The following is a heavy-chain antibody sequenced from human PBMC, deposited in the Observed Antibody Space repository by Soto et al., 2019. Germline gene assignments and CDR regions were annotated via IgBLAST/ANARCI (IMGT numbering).Heavy chain of an antibody. V-gene: IGHV1-2*02. Sequence: ASVKVSCKASGYTFTRYDMHWVRQAPGQGLEWMGWINPENGDTNYAQKFQGRVTMTRDTSTNTDYMELGRLRSDDTAVYFCVRTRSSNWFDPWGQGTLVTVSS. CDR1: GYTFTRYD. J-gene: IGHJ5*02. CDR3: VRTRSSNWFDP. CDR2: INPENGDT. D-gene: IGHD6-13*01.